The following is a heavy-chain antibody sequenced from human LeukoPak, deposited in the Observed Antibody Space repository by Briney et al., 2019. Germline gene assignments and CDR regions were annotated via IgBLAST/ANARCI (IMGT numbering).Heavy chain of an antibody. V-gene: IGHV3-23*01. Sequence: GGSLRLSCAASGFTFSSYAMSWVRQAPGKGLEWVSAISGSGGSTYYADSVRGRFTISRDNSKNTLYLQLNSLRADDTAVYYCARSGLTGRGNGLDVWGQGTTVTVSS. CDR2: ISGSGGST. J-gene: IGHJ6*02. D-gene: IGHD3/OR15-3a*01. CDR3: ARSGLTGRGNGLDV. CDR1: GFTFSSYA.